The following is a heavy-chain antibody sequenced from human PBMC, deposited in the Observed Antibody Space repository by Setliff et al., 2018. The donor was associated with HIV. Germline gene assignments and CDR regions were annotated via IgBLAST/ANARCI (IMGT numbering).Heavy chain of an antibody. D-gene: IGHD4-17*01. J-gene: IGHJ3*02. V-gene: IGHV3-74*01. Sequence: GESLKISCAASGFTFSSHWMHWVRQAPGKGLVWVSRINSDGSSTAYADSVKGRFTISRDNAKSTLYLQMNSLRVEDTAVYYCAREDVTTSGLDIWGQGTRVTVSS. CDR2: INSDGSST. CDR1: GFTFSSHW. CDR3: AREDVTTSGLDI.